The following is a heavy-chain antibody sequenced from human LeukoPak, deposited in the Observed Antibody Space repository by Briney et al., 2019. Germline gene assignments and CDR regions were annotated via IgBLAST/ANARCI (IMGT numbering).Heavy chain of an antibody. CDR2: IYYSGST. CDR3: ARDGITGTIDY. V-gene: IGHV4-59*01. J-gene: IGHJ4*02. D-gene: IGHD1-20*01. Sequence: PSETLSLTCTVSGGSISSYYWSWIRQPPGRGLEWIGYIYYSGSTNYNPSLKSRVTISVDTSKNQFSLKLSSVTAADTAVYYCARDGITGTIDYWGQGTLVTVSS. CDR1: GGSISSYY.